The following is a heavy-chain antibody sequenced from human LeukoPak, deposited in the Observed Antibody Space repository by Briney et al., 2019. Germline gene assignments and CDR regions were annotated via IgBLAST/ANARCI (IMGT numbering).Heavy chain of an antibody. CDR1: RVSICSSMYY. Sequence: TSETLSLTCTVSRVSICSSMYYSAWIRQPPGSGLEWIGNILYSGSTYYNPSLESQVTMSVDTSKNQFSLRLSSVTAADTAAYVCARERVEYLREGVFDYWGQGALVTVSS. CDR2: ILYSGST. J-gene: IGHJ4*02. CDR3: ARERVEYLREGVFDY. D-gene: IGHD2-8*02. V-gene: IGHV4-39*07.